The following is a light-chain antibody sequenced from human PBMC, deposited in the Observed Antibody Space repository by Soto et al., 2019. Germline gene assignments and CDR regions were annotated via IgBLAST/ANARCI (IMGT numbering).Light chain of an antibody. CDR1: QSVSSS. CDR2: DAS. V-gene: IGKV3-11*01. Sequence: SVRTLDQTTLSVSPGERGTLSCTGSQSVSSSLAWYQQEPGQAPRLXXYDASKRATGIPARFSGIVSGTDFTLTIRSLEPEDFAFYYGQQRSNWPPITFGQGTRLEIK. CDR3: QQRSNWPPIT. J-gene: IGKJ5*01.